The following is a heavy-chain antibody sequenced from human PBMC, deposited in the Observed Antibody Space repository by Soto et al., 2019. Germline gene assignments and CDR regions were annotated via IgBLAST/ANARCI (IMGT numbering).Heavy chain of an antibody. CDR3: ARDLSGTGLDI. D-gene: IGHD1-26*01. Sequence: SETLSVTCNVSGDSIGRFYWSWIRQSAEKGLEWIGRIYSTGGTAYNPALKGRITISLDRSNNHVSLEMNSVTAADTAVYFCARDLSGTGLDIWGRGTRVTVSS. CDR1: GDSIGRFY. V-gene: IGHV4-4*07. CDR2: IYSTGGT. J-gene: IGHJ6*02.